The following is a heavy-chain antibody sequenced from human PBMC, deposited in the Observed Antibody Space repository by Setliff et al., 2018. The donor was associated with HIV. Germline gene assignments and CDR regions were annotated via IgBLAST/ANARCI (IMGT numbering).Heavy chain of an antibody. CDR1: GGSISSGGYY. J-gene: IGHJ4*02. D-gene: IGHD6-25*01. CDR3: ARESEPRRIDS. V-gene: IGHV4-31*03. CDR2: IYYSGST. Sequence: PSETLSLTCTVSGGSISSGGYYWSWIRQHPGKGLEWIGYIYYSGSTYYNPSLKSRVTISGDTSKNQFSLKLSSVTAADTAAYYCARESEPRRIDSWGQGTLVTVSS.